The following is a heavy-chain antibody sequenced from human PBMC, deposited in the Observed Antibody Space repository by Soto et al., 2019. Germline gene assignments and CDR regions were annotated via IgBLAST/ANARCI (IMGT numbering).Heavy chain of an antibody. CDR3: ARGRLSYDSNGYYNYFDY. CDR2: IIPILNSV. CDR1: GGTFSTYT. Sequence: QVQLVQSGAEVKKPGSSVKVSCKASGGTFSTYTISWVRQAPGQGLEWMGRIIPILNSVNYAQKFQGRVTITADKTTSTGYMELSSLRSEDTAVYYCARGRLSYDSNGYYNYFDYWGQGTLVTVSS. D-gene: IGHD3-22*01. V-gene: IGHV1-69*08. J-gene: IGHJ4*02.